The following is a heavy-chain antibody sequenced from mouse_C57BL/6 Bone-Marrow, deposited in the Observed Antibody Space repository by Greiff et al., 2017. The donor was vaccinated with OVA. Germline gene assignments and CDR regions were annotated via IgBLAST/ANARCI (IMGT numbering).Heavy chain of an antibody. CDR2: IYPSDSET. CDR1: GYTFTSYW. D-gene: IGHD4-1*01. CDR3: ARYAATLTGIGYFDV. V-gene: IGHV1-61*01. Sequence: QVQLQQPGAELVRPGSSVKLSCKASGYTFTSYWMDRVKQRPGQGLEWIGNIYPSDSETHYNQKFKDKATLTVDKSSSTAYMQLSSLTSEDSAVYYCARYAATLTGIGYFDVWGTGTTVTVSS. J-gene: IGHJ1*03.